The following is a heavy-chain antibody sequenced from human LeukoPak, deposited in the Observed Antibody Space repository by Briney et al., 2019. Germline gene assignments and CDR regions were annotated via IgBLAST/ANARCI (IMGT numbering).Heavy chain of an antibody. Sequence: ASVKVSCKVSGYTLTELSMHWVRQAHGKGLEWMGGFDPEDGETIYAQKFQGRVTMTEDTSTDTAYMELSSLRSEDTAVYYCASVKDTAMASYGMDVWGQGTTVTVSS. D-gene: IGHD5-18*01. J-gene: IGHJ6*02. CDR1: GYTLTELS. V-gene: IGHV1-24*01. CDR2: FDPEDGET. CDR3: ASVKDTAMASYGMDV.